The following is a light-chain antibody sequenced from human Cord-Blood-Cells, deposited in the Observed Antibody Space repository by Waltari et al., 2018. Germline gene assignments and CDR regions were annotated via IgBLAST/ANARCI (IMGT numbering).Light chain of an antibody. V-gene: IGLV2-14*01. CDR3: SSYTSSSTYV. J-gene: IGLJ1*01. CDR2: DVS. CDR1: SSDVGGYNY. Sequence: QSALTQPASVSGSPGQSITISCTGTSSDVGGYNYVSWYQQNPGKDPKLMSYDVSNRPSGVSNRFSGSKSGNTASLTISGLQAEDEADYYCSSYTSSSTYVFGTGTKVTVL.